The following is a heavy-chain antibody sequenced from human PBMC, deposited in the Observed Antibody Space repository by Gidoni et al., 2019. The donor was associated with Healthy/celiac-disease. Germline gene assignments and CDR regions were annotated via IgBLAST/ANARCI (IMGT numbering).Heavy chain of an antibody. CDR3: AIYGRMWLVAGPRRYFDY. CDR2: ISSSSSYI. CDR1: GFIFSSYS. J-gene: IGHJ4*02. D-gene: IGHD6-19*01. Sequence: EVQLVESGGGLVKPGGSLRLSCAASGFIFSSYSMNWVSQGPGKGLEWVSSISSSSSYIYYADSVKGQVTISRDNAKDELYLQMNSLRAEDTAVYYCAIYGRMWLVAGPRRYFDYWGQGTLVTVSA. V-gene: IGHV3-21*01.